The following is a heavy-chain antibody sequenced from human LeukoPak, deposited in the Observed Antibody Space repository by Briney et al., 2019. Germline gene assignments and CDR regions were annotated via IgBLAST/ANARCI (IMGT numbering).Heavy chain of an antibody. D-gene: IGHD2-21*02. CDR1: GFTFSSYS. J-gene: IGHJ6*02. Sequence: GGSLRLSCAASGFTFSSYSMNWVRQAPGKGLEWVSSISSSSSYIYYAASVKGRFTISRDNAKNSLYLQMNSQRAEDTAVYYCARAGCGGDCYSESLYYYYVMGGWGQGTTVTVSS. V-gene: IGHV3-21*01. CDR3: ARAGCGGDCYSESLYYYYVMGG. CDR2: ISSSSSYI.